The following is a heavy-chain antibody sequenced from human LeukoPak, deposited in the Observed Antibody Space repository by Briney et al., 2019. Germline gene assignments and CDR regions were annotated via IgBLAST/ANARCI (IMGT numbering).Heavy chain of an antibody. CDR2: ISAYNGNT. D-gene: IGHD1-26*01. J-gene: IGHJ3*02. CDR1: GYTFNSYG. CDR3: ARDGGIVGADAFDI. V-gene: IGHV1-18*01. Sequence: ASVKVSCKASGYTFNSYGISWVRQAPGQGLEWMGWISAYNGNTNYAQKLQGRVTMITDTSTSTTYIELRSLRSDDTAVYYCARDGGIVGADAFDIWGQGTMVTVSS.